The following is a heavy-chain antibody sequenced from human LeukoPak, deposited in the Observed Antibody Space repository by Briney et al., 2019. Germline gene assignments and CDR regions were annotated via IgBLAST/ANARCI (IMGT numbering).Heavy chain of an antibody. CDR1: GFTFSSYG. D-gene: IGHD4-17*01. J-gene: IGHJ4*02. Sequence: GRSLRLSCAASGFTFSSYGMHWVRQAPGKGLEWVAVIWYDGSNKYYADSVKGRLTISRDNSKNTLYLQMNSLRAEDTAVYYCARDGDPTTVTTDYWGQGTLVTVSS. CDR3: ARDGDPTTVTTDY. CDR2: IWYDGSNK. V-gene: IGHV3-33*01.